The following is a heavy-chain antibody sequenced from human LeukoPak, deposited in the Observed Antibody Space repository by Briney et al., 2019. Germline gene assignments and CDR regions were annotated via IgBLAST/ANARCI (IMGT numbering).Heavy chain of an antibody. CDR1: GGSLSSYY. Sequence: SEALSLTCTVSGGSLSSYYWSWIRQPPGKGLEWIGYIYYSGSTNYNPSLKSRVTISVDTSKNQFSLKLSSVTAADTAVYYCARVRVGWFDPWGQGTLVTVSS. CDR2: IYYSGST. V-gene: IGHV4-59*01. CDR3: ARVRVGWFDP. J-gene: IGHJ5*02.